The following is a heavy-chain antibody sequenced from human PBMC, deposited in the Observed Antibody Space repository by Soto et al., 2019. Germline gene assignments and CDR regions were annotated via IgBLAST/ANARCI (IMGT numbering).Heavy chain of an antibody. Sequence: EVQLLESGGGLAQPGGSLRLSCAASGFSFSSYGMSWVRQAPGKGLEWVSVISNTGDTTYYADSVKGRFTISRDNSKNTLYLQMISLRAEDTAIYYCAKYIYSPISQTVDNWGQGTLVTVSS. CDR2: ISNTGDTT. J-gene: IGHJ4*02. V-gene: IGHV3-23*01. D-gene: IGHD2-15*01. CDR1: GFSFSSYG. CDR3: AKYIYSPISQTVDN.